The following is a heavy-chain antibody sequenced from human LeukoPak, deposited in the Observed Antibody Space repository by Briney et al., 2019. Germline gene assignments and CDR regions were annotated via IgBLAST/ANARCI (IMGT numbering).Heavy chain of an antibody. D-gene: IGHD3-3*01. CDR3: ARDFGLRFLEWTTYYYGMDV. Sequence: SVKVSCKASGGTFSSYAISWVRQALGQGLEWMGGIIPIFGTANYAQKFQGRVTITADESTSTAYMELSSLRSEDTAVYYCARDFGLRFLEWTTYYYGMDVWGQGTTVTVSS. CDR1: GGTFSSYA. J-gene: IGHJ6*02. V-gene: IGHV1-69*13. CDR2: IIPIFGTA.